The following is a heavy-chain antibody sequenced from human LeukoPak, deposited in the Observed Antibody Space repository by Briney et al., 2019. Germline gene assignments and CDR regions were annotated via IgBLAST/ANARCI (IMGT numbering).Heavy chain of an antibody. Sequence: GGSLRLSCAASGFTFSSYSMNWVRQAPGKGLEWVSYISSSSSTIYYADSVKGRFTISRDNAKNSLYLQMNSLRAEDTAVYYCARDMVRGVLPYYYYDMDVWGQGTTVTVSS. D-gene: IGHD3-10*01. CDR2: ISSSSSTI. CDR3: ARDMVRGVLPYYYYDMDV. CDR1: GFTFSSYS. V-gene: IGHV3-48*01. J-gene: IGHJ6*02.